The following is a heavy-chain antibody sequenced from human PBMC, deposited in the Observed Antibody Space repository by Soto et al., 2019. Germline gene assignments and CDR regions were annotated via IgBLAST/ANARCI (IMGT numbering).Heavy chain of an antibody. Sequence: ASVKVSCKASGYTLTELSMHWVRQAPGKGLEWMGGFDPEDGETICAQKFQGRVTMTEDTSTDTAYMELSSLRSEDTAVYYCATISGWPYYFDYWGQGTLVTVS. D-gene: IGHD6-19*01. CDR1: GYTLTELS. J-gene: IGHJ4*02. V-gene: IGHV1-24*01. CDR2: FDPEDGET. CDR3: ATISGWPYYFDY.